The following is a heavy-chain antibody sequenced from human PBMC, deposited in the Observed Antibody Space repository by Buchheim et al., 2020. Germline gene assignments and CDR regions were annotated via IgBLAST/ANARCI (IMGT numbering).Heavy chain of an antibody. CDR3: AREGWGAKSEDDD. D-gene: IGHD3-16*01. V-gene: IGHV4-39*07. Sequence: HLHLQESGPGLVKPSETLSLTCSVSGDSIRSSAYFWGWIRQSPGRALEWIASINYSGRAFYNSSLESRVTMSLDTSNTQFSLKLHSVTAADTAVYYCAREGWGAKSEDDDWGPGTL. J-gene: IGHJ4*02. CDR1: GDSIRSSAYF. CDR2: INYSGRA.